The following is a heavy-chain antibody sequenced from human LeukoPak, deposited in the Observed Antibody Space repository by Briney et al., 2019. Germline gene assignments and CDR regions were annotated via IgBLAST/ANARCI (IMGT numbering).Heavy chain of an antibody. CDR2: IHYSGST. J-gene: IGHJ5*02. V-gene: IGHV4-39*07. CDR1: GGSISSNSYY. D-gene: IGHD3-10*01. Sequence: SETLSLTCTVSGGSISSNSYYWGRIRQPPGKGLEWVGSIHYSGSTYYNPSLKSRVAISVDTSKNQFSLRLNSVTAADTAMYYCARGSGTYYVYNWFHPWGQGTPGHRLL. CDR3: ARGSGTYYVYNWFHP.